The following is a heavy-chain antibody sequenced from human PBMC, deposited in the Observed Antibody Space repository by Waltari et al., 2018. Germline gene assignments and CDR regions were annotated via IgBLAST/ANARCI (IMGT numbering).Heavy chain of an antibody. CDR1: GFTVSSNY. CDR3: ARANYYDSIYGMDV. D-gene: IGHD3-22*01. CDR2: IDSGGNT. J-gene: IGHJ6*02. V-gene: IGHV3-53*01. Sequence: EVQLVESGGGLIQPGGSLRLSCAASGFTVSSNYMSWVRQAPGKGLEWVSIIDSGGNTYYADSVKGRFTISRDDSMNTVYVQMNSLRAEDTALHYCARANYYDSIYGMDVWGQGTTVTVSS.